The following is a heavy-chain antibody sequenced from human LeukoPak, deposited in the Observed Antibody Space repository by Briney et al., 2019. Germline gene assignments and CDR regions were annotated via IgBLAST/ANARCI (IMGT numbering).Heavy chain of an antibody. V-gene: IGHV1-69*04. D-gene: IGHD6-13*01. J-gene: IGHJ4*02. CDR3: ARSGGPNSSSWYEYYFDY. CDR1: GGTFSSYA. Sequence: SVKVSCKASGGTFSSYAISWVRQAPGQGLEWMGRIIPILGIANYAQKFQGRVTITADKSTSTAYMELSSLRSEDTAVYYCARSGGPNSSSWYEYYFDYWGQGTLVTVSS. CDR2: IIPILGIA.